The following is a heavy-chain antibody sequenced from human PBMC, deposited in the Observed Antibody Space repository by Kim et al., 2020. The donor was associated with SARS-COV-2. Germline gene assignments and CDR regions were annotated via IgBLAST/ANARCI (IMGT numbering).Heavy chain of an antibody. CDR3: ARVGVAVAGTNYYYGMDV. V-gene: IGHV3-33*01. CDR2: IWYDGSNK. J-gene: IGHJ6*02. Sequence: GGSLRLSCAASGFTFSSYGMQWVRPAPGKGLEWVAVIWYDGSNKYYADSVKGRFIISRDNSKNSLYLQMISLRAEDRAVYYCARVGVAVAGTNYYYGMDVSVQGTTVTVSS. D-gene: IGHD6-19*01. CDR1: GFTFSSYG.